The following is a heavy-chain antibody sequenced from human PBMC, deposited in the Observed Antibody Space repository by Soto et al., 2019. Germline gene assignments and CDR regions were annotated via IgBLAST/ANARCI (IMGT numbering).Heavy chain of an antibody. D-gene: IGHD2-15*01. V-gene: IGHV3-23*01. CDR1: GFTFSRYA. Sequence: DVQLLESGGGLVQPEGSLRLSCAASGFTFSRYAMGWVRQGPGKGLEWVAVVSIGGSTHYADSVRGRFTISRDNSKNTLSLQMNSLTAEDTAVYFCAKRRGAGGHFDYWGHGVLVTVSS. J-gene: IGHJ4*01. CDR2: VSIGGST. CDR3: AKRRGAGGHFDY.